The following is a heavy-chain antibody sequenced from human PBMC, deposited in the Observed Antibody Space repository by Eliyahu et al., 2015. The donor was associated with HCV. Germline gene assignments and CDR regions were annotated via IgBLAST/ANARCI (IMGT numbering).Heavy chain of an antibody. Sequence: EVQLVESGGGLVQPGGSLRLSCAASGFRFSDYWMTWVRQAPGKGLEWVAKIKRDGSEIYYVDSVKGRFTISRDNAKNAIFLHMNRLGPEDTAAYYCAKIDWAGYDRSGYHYFGSWGQGSLVTVSS. CDR3: AKIDWAGYDRSGYHYFGS. D-gene: IGHD3-22*01. V-gene: IGHV3-7*01. CDR1: GFRFSDYW. J-gene: IGHJ4*02. CDR2: IKRDGSEI.